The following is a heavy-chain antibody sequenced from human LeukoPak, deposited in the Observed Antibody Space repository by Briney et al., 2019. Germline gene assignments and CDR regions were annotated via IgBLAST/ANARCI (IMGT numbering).Heavy chain of an antibody. CDR2: IYYSGST. CDR1: GGSISSYY. D-gene: IGHD4-11*01. CDR3: ARGTVTLYYYYGMDV. J-gene: IGHJ6*02. V-gene: IGHV4-59*01. Sequence: SETLSLTCTVSGGSISSYYWSWIRQPLGKGLEWIGYIYYSGSTNYNPSLKSRVTISVDTSKNQFSLKLSSVTAADTAVYYCARGTVTLYYYYGMDVWGQGTTVTVSS.